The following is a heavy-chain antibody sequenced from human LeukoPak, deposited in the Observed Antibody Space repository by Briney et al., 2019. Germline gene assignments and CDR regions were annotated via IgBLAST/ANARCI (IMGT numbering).Heavy chain of an antibody. CDR2: ISYDGNKK. J-gene: IGHJ6*02. V-gene: IGHV3-30-3*01. Sequence: PGGSLRLSCAASGFTFSSYAMHWVRQAPGKGLEWVAVISYDGNKKYYADSVKGRFTISRDKSKNTLYLQVNSLRAEDTAVYFCARDRYYYDTSGYWGREENSYYYYGMDVWGRGTTVTVSS. CDR1: GFTFSSYA. D-gene: IGHD3-22*01. CDR3: ARDRYYYDTSGYWGREENSYYYYGMDV.